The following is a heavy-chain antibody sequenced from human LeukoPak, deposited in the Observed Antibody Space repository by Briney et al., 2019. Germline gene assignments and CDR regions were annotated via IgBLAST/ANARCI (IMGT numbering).Heavy chain of an antibody. V-gene: IGHV3-48*01. CDR3: TRGAPLWDY. CDR1: GFTFSSYS. CDR2: IISSSSTI. J-gene: IGHJ4*02. Sequence: QTGGSLRLSCAASGFTFSSYSMNWVRQAPGKGLEWVSYIISSSSTIYYADSVKGRFTISRDNAKNSLYLQMNSLRAEDTAVYYCTRGAPLWDYWGQGTLVTVSS.